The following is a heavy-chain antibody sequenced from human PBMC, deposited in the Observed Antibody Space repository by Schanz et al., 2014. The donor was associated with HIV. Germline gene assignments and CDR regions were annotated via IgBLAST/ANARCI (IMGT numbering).Heavy chain of an antibody. CDR1: GFNVRSNY. CDR2: IFSGGDT. Sequence: VQLVETGGDLIQPGGSLRLSCSVSGFNVRSNYMTWVRQAPGKGLEWVSLIFSGGDTFYADSVKGRFTISRDNSKNTLYLQMNSLRAEDTAVYYCARGDGGYWYYFDYWGQGTLVTVSS. J-gene: IGHJ4*02. CDR3: ARGDGGYWYYFDY. D-gene: IGHD5-12*01. V-gene: IGHV3-53*02.